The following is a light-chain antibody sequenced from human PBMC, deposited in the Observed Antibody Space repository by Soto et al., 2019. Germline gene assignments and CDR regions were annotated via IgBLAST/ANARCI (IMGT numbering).Light chain of an antibody. CDR1: QIGSNKY. CDR3: QQYGTSPPYT. Sequence: EALLTQSPGTLSFSPGDRATLSCRASQIGSNKYLAWYQQKPAQAPRRLIFGSSDSATGIPDRFSGSGSGTDQNLTISRLEPQDFAVYYYQQYGTSPPYTFGPGTKLAMK. J-gene: IGKJ2*01. V-gene: IGKV3-20*01. CDR2: GSS.